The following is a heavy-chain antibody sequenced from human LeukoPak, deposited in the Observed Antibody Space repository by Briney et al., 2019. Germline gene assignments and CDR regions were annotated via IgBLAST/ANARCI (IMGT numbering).Heavy chain of an antibody. D-gene: IGHD2-15*01. Sequence: GRSLRLSCAASGFTFSSYAMHWVRQAPGKGLEWVAVISYDGSNKYYADSLKGRFTIFRDNSKNTLYLQMNSLRAEDTAVYYCAKESEVSGGNQHWGQGTLVTVSS. CDR2: ISYDGSNK. V-gene: IGHV3-30-3*01. CDR3: AKESEVSGGNQH. CDR1: GFTFSSYA. J-gene: IGHJ1*01.